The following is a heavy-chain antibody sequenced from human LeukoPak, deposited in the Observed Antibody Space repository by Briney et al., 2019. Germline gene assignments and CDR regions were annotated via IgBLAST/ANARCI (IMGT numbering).Heavy chain of an antibody. CDR3: ARADDILTGYADY. V-gene: IGHV3-7*01. CDR2: INHNGNVN. D-gene: IGHD3-9*01. Sequence: GGSLRLSCAASGFTFSSYWMNWARQAPGKGLEWVASINHNGNVNYYVDSVKGRFTISRDNAKNSLYLQMNSLRDEDTAVYYCARADDILTGYADYWGQGTLVTVSS. J-gene: IGHJ4*02. CDR1: GFTFSSYW.